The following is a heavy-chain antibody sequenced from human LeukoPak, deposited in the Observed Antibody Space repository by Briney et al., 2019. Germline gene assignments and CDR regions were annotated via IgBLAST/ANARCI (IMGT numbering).Heavy chain of an antibody. J-gene: IGHJ3*02. D-gene: IGHD2-2*02. V-gene: IGHV1-69*13. CDR3: ARGLSVVVPAAIPVHDAFDI. CDR2: IIPIFGTA. CDR1: GYTFTSYG. Sequence: GASVKVSCKASGYTFTSYGISWVRQAPGQGLEWMGGIIPIFGTANYAQKFQGRVTITADESTSTAYMELSSLRSEDTAVYYCARGLSVVVPAAIPVHDAFDIWGQGTMVTVSS.